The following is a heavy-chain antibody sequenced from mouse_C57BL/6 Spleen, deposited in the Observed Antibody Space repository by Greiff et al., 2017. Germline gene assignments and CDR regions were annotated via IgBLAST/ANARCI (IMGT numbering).Heavy chain of an antibody. Sequence: QVQLQQSGAELVKPGASVKLSCKASGYTFTSYWMHWVKQRPGQGLEWIGMIHPNSGSTNYNEKFKSKATLTVDKTSSTAYMQLSSLTSEDSAVYYCARDSNYDFDYWGQGTTLTVSS. J-gene: IGHJ2*01. CDR3: ARDSNYDFDY. CDR2: IHPNSGST. V-gene: IGHV1-64*01. D-gene: IGHD2-5*01. CDR1: GYTFTSYW.